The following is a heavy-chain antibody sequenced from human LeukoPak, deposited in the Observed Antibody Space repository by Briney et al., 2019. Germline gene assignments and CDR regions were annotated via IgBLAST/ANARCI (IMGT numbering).Heavy chain of an antibody. CDR1: GFTFSSYW. Sequence: GGSLRLSCAASGFTFSSYWMSWVRQAPGKGLEWVANIKQDGSEKYYVDSVKGRFTISRDNAKNSLYLQMNSLRAEDTAVYYCARGPLDMTTVKYYYYGMDVWGQGTTVTVSS. V-gene: IGHV3-7*01. D-gene: IGHD4-17*01. CDR3: ARGPLDMTTVKYYYYGMDV. J-gene: IGHJ6*02. CDR2: IKQDGSEK.